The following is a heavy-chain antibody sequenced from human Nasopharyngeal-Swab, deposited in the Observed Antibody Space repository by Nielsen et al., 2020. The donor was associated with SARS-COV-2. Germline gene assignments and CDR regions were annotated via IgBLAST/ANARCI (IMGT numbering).Heavy chain of an antibody. CDR2: IYYSGST. D-gene: IGHD3-22*01. Sequence: WMRQRPGKGLEWIGYIYYSGSTYYNPSLKSRVTISVDTSKNQFSLKLSSVTAADTAVYYCARAAITTIVVVSAFDIWGQGTMVTVSS. CDR3: ARAAITTIVVVSAFDI. J-gene: IGHJ3*02. V-gene: IGHV4-31*02.